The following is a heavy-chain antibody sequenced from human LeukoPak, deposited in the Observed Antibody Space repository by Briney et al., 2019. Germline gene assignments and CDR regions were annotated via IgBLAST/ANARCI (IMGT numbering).Heavy chain of an antibody. Sequence: TGGSLRLSCAASGFTFSSYVMSWVRQAPGKGLEWVSNIGGSVGSMFYAASVKGRFAISRDNSKKTLFLQMNNLRVEDTAVYYCARDMSGPLDYWGQGTLVTVSS. CDR2: IGGSVGSM. V-gene: IGHV3-23*01. CDR3: ARDMSGPLDY. CDR1: GFTFSSYV. J-gene: IGHJ4*02. D-gene: IGHD1-26*01.